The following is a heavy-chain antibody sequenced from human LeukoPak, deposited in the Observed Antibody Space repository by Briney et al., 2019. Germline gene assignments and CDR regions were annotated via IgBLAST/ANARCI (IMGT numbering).Heavy chain of an antibody. Sequence: PSETLSLTCTVSGGSISSSSYYWGWIRQPPGKGLEWIGSIHYSGSTYYNPSLKSRVTISVDTSKNQFSLKLSSVTAADTAVYYCARLWAVGFFDYWGQGTLVTVSS. CDR2: IHYSGST. CDR3: ARLWAVGFFDY. V-gene: IGHV4-39*01. J-gene: IGHJ4*02. CDR1: GGSISSSSYY. D-gene: IGHD3-16*01.